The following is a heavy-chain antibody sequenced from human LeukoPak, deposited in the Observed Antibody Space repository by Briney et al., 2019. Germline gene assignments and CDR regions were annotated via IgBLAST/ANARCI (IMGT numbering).Heavy chain of an antibody. CDR2: IYYSGST. V-gene: IGHV4-39*01. CDR1: GGSISSSSYY. CDR3: ARRSGGHHYYGSGSYIFDY. Sequence: PSETLSLTCTVSGGSISSSSYYWGWIRQPPGKGLEWIGSIYYSGSTYYNPSLKSRVTISVDTSKNQFSLKLSSVTAADTAVYYCARRSGGHHYYGSGSYIFDYWGQGTLVTVSS. D-gene: IGHD3-10*01. J-gene: IGHJ4*02.